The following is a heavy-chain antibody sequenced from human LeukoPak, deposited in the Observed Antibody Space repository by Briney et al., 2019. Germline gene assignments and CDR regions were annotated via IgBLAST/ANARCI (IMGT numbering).Heavy chain of an antibody. J-gene: IGHJ4*02. D-gene: IGHD5-24*01. V-gene: IGHV3-33*01. CDR2: IWYDGSNK. CDR1: GLTFSSYG. Sequence: PGRSLRLSCAASGLTFSSYGMHWVRQAPGKGLEWVAVIWYDGSNKYYADSVKGRFTISRDNSKNTLYLQMNSLRAEDTAVYYCARGMAREFDYWGQGTLVTVSS. CDR3: ARGMAREFDY.